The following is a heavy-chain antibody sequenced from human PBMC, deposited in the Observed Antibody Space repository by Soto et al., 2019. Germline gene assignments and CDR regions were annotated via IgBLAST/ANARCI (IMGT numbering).Heavy chain of an antibody. D-gene: IGHD3-16*01. CDR2: IYWDDDK. CDR1: GFSLSTNGVG. J-gene: IGHJ4*02. V-gene: IGHV2-5*02. CDR3: AHRRMITGEFDY. Sequence: QITLKESGPPLVKPTQTLTLTCTFSGFSLSTNGVGVGWIRQPPRKALEWLALIYWDDDKRYSPSLKNRLTITKDTSKNQVVLTMTNIDPVDTATYYCAHRRMITGEFDYWGQGTLVTVSS.